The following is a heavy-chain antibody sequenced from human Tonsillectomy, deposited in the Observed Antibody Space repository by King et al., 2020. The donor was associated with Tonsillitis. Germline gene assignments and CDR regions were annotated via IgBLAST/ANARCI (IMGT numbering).Heavy chain of an antibody. CDR3: ARRRDGPSGYAFDI. D-gene: IGHD5-24*01. V-gene: IGHV5-51*01. CDR2: IYPGDSDT. Sequence: QLVQSGAEVQKPGESLKISCKVSGYTFTTYWIAWVRQMPGKGLECMGIIYPGDSDTRYSPSFQGQVTISADKSIGTAYLQWSSLKASDTAVYYGARRRDGPSGYAFDIWGQGTLVTVSS. CDR1: GYTFTTYW. J-gene: IGHJ3*02.